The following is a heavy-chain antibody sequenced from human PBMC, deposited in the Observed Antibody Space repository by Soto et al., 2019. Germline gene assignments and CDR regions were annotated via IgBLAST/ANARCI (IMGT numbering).Heavy chain of an antibody. J-gene: IGHJ5*02. Sequence: QVQLVQSGTEVKKPGASVTVSCKSSGNTFTDFYLHWLRQAPGQGLEWVGWINPKTGDTKSSQKFQGRVTMSRDTSVSTAYIDLTSLTSDDTAMYYCATGTNGTTGWYHPWGQGTRVTVSS. CDR1: GNTFTDFY. D-gene: IGHD1-1*01. V-gene: IGHV1-2*02. CDR2: INPKTGDT. CDR3: ATGTNGTTGWYHP.